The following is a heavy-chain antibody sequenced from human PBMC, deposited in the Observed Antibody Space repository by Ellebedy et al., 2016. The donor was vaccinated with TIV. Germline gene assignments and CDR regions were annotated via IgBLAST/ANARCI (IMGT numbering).Heavy chain of an antibody. CDR2: ISGGVGNT. Sequence: GESLKISCAASRFTFSNDVTSWVRQAPGKGLEWVSSISGGVGNTYYADSVKGRFTISRDNSKNTLYLQMNSLRAEDTAVYYCAKGCGGSCYWEAYWGQGTLVTVSS. CDR1: RFTFSNDV. V-gene: IGHV3-23*01. CDR3: AKGCGGSCYWEAY. D-gene: IGHD2-15*01. J-gene: IGHJ4*02.